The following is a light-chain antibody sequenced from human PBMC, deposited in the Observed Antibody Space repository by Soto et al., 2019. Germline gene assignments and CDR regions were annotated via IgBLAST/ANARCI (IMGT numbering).Light chain of an antibody. CDR2: GAS. CDR3: QQYNNWPPYT. Sequence: EIVMTQSPATLSVSPGERATLSCRASRSVSSNLAWYQQKPGQAPRLLMYGASTRATGIPARFSGSGSGTEFTITISSLQSEDFAVYYCQQYNNWPPYTFGQGTKLEIK. CDR1: RSVSSN. J-gene: IGKJ2*01. V-gene: IGKV3-15*01.